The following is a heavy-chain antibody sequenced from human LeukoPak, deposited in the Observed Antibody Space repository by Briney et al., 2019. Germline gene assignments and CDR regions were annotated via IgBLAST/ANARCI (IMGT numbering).Heavy chain of an antibody. CDR3: ARELGYRSPPVDY. Sequence: SGGSLRLSCAASGFTFSSYSMNWVRQAPGKGLEWVSSISSSSSYIYYADSVKGRFTISRDNAKNSLYLQMNSLRAEDTAVYYCARELGYRSPPVDYWGQGTLVTVSS. J-gene: IGHJ4*02. CDR1: GFTFSSYS. V-gene: IGHV3-21*01. D-gene: IGHD6-13*01. CDR2: ISSSSSYI.